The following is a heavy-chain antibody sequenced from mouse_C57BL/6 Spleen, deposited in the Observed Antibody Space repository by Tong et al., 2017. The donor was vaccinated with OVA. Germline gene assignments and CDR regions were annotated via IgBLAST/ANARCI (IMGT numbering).Heavy chain of an antibody. CDR1: GFNIKDDY. Sequence: EVQLQESGAELVRPGASVKLSCTASGFNIKDDYMHWVKQRPEQGLEWIGWIDPENGDTEYASKFQGKATITADTSSNTAYLQLSSLTSEGTAVYYCTTPGSRNYYAMDYWGQGTSVTVSS. J-gene: IGHJ4*01. CDR2: IDPENGDT. CDR3: TTPGSRNYYAMDY. V-gene: IGHV14-4*01. D-gene: IGHD1-1*01.